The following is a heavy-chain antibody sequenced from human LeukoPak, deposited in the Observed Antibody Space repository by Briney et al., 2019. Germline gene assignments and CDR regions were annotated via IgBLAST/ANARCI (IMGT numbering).Heavy chain of an antibody. V-gene: IGHV3-23*01. CDR2: ISANGGTT. Sequence: GGSLRLSCVVSGFTFNNYVMNWVRQAPAKGLEWVSAISANGGTTYYADSVRGRFTISRDTSENTLYLQMNRLRAEDTAVYYCAKGQSSETRFDYWGQGTLVTVSS. J-gene: IGHJ4*02. CDR1: GFTFNNYV. CDR3: AKGQSSETRFDY. D-gene: IGHD6-6*01.